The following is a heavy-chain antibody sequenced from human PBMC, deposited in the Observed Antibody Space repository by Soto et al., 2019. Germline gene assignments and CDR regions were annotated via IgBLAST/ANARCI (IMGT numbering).Heavy chain of an antibody. D-gene: IGHD5-12*01. CDR3: ARGDGYNYDY. CDR2: IDWDDDK. CDR1: GFSLSTSGIR. J-gene: IGHJ4*02. Sequence: SGPTLVNPTQTLTLTCTFSGFSLSTSGIRVSWIRQPPGKALEWLARIDWDDDKFYSKSLKTRLTISKDTSKNQVVFTMTNMDPVDTATYYCARGDGYNYDYWGQGTLVTVSS. V-gene: IGHV2-70*04.